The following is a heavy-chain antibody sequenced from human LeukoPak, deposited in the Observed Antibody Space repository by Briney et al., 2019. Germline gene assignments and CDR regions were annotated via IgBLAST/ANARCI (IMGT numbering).Heavy chain of an antibody. J-gene: IGHJ4*02. CDR1: GYTFTRYD. V-gene: IGHV1-8*01. CDR2: MNPNSGNT. D-gene: IGHD3-9*01. Sequence: ASVKVSCKASGYTFTRYDINWVRQATGQGLEWMGWMNPNSGNTGYAQKFQGRVTMTRNTSISTAYMELSSLRSEDTAVYYCARTYDILTGYHDYWGQGTLVTVSS. CDR3: ARTYDILTGYHDY.